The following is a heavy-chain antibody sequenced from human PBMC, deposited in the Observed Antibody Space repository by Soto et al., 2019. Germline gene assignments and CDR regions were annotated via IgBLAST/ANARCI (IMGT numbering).Heavy chain of an antibody. Sequence: QVQLQESGPGLVKPSQTLSLTCTVSGGSISSGDYYWSWIRQPPGKGLEWIGYIYYSGSTYYNPSLQCRVTIPVDTSKNQSSLKLSSVTAADTAVYYCARGIVGATWFDYWGQGTLVTVSS. CDR3: ARGIVGATWFDY. V-gene: IGHV4-30-4*01. CDR1: GGSISSGDYY. D-gene: IGHD1-26*01. J-gene: IGHJ4*02. CDR2: IYYSGST.